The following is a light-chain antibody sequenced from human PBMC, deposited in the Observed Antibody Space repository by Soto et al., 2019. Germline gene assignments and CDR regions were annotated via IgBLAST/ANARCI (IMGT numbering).Light chain of an antibody. V-gene: IGKV3-11*01. CDR1: QSVSRY. Sequence: MTPSRATLSFPRQGRRTLTYSASQSVSRYLGWYQQKPGQAPRLLIYDESNRATGIPARFSGSGSGTDFSLTISSLEPEDFAVYYCQQRSNWPISFRVGTRLEI. J-gene: IGKJ5*01. CDR3: QQRSNWPIS. CDR2: DES.